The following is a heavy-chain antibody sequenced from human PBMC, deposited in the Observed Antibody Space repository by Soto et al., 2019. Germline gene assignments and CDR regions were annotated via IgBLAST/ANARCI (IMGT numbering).Heavy chain of an antibody. CDR3: AKDYGDWYWEFDL. CDR2: ISGSGGST. D-gene: IGHD4-17*01. J-gene: IGHJ2*01. Sequence: EVQLLESGGGLVQPGGSLRLSCAASGFTFSSYAMSWVRQAPGKGLEWVSSISGSGGSTYYAASVKGRFTISRDNSKNALYLRMNSLSSEDTAVYYCAKDYGDWYWEFDLWGRGTPVSVSS. CDR1: GFTFSSYA. V-gene: IGHV3-23*01.